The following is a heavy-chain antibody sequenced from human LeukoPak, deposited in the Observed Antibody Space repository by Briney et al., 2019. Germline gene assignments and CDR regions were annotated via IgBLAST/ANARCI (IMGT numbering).Heavy chain of an antibody. CDR3: AADRDCSSTSCYPFNFDY. V-gene: IGHV1-58*02. J-gene: IGHJ4*02. D-gene: IGHD2-2*01. Sequence: GTSVKVSCKASGFTFTSSAMQWVRQARGQRPEWIGWIVVGSGNTNYAQKFQERVTITRDMSTSTAYMELSSLRSEDTAVYYCAADRDCSSTSCYPFNFDYWGQGTLVTVSS. CDR1: GFTFTSSA. CDR2: IVVGSGNT.